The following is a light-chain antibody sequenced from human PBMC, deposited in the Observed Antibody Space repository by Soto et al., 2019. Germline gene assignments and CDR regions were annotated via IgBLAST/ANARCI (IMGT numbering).Light chain of an antibody. CDR3: SSYTSSNTYV. CDR1: SSDVGSSNG. Sequence: QSVLTQPPSVSGSPGQSVAISCTGTSSDVGSSNGVSWYQQPPGTAPKLMIYDVSNRPSGVPDRFSGSKSGNTASLTISGLQAEDEADYYCSSYTSSNTYVFGTATKVTVL. CDR2: DVS. V-gene: IGLV2-18*02. J-gene: IGLJ1*01.